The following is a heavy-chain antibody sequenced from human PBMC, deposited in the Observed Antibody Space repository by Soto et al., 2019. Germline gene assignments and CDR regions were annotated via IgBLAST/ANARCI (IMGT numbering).Heavy chain of an antibody. D-gene: IGHD2-2*01. CDR3: ARDEYQLLSSVSWFDS. Sequence: SETLSLTCTVSGGSISDDSYWSWIRQTPGKGLEWIRYIYHTGNTYYNPSLRSRVSISVDKSKSQFSLKLISVTAADTAVYFCARDEYQLLSSVSWFDSWGQGTLVTVSS. J-gene: IGHJ5*01. CDR2: IYHTGNT. CDR1: GGSISDDSY. V-gene: IGHV4-30-4*01.